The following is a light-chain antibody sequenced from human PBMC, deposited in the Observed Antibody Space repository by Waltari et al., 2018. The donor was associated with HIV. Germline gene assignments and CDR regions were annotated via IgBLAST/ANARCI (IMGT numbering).Light chain of an antibody. Sequence: QSVLTQPPSVSGAPGQRVTISCTGSSSNIGADYDVNWNQQLPRTAPKLLIYNNINRPSGVPDRFSGSKSGTSASLAIDGLQAEDEADYYCQSYDTGLSVGLFGGGTKLTVL. V-gene: IGLV1-40*01. CDR3: QSYDTGLSVGL. CDR2: NNI. CDR1: SSNIGADYD. J-gene: IGLJ3*02.